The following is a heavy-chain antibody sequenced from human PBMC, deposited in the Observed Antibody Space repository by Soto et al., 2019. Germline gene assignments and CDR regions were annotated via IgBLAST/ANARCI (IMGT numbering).Heavy chain of an antibody. J-gene: IGHJ4*02. CDR3: AGARDHYYDSSGYPFPFDY. D-gene: IGHD3-22*01. Sequence: SETLSLTCTVSGGSISSSSYYWGWIRQPPGKQLEWIGSIYNSGSTYYNTSLKSRVTISVDTPKNQISLKLSSVTAADTVVYYCAGARDHYYDSSGYPFPFDYWGQGTLVTVS. CDR2: IYNSGST. V-gene: IGHV4-39*01. CDR1: GGSISSSSYY.